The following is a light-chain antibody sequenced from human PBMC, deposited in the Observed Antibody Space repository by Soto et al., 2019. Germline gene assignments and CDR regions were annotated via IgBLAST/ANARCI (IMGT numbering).Light chain of an antibody. CDR1: SGHSSYI. V-gene: IGLV4-60*02. J-gene: IGLJ3*02. CDR2: LEGSGNY. CDR3: ETGESNTQV. Sequence: QLVLTQSSSASASLGSSVKLTCTLSSGHSSYIIAWHQQQPGKAPRYLMKLEGSGNYNKGSGVPDRFSGSSSGADRYLTISCLQCGDEAEYYCETGESNTQVFGGGTKLTVL.